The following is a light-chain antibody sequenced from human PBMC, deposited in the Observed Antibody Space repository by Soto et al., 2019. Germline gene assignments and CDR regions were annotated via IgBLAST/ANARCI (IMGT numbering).Light chain of an antibody. CDR1: QGVGTN. Sequence: EIVMTQSPGTLSVSPGERATLSCRASQGVGTNLAWYQQRPGQAPRLLIYAASTRATGIPARFSVSGSGTEFTLTISRLQSEDFALYFCHQYNNWPLYSFGQGTKLEIK. J-gene: IGKJ2*01. CDR3: HQYNNWPLYS. V-gene: IGKV3-15*01. CDR2: AAS.